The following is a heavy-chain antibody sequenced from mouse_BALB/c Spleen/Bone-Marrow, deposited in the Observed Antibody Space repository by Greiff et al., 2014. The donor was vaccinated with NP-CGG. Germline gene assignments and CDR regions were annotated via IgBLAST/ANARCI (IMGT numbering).Heavy chain of an antibody. J-gene: IGHJ2*01. CDR3: ARSDEGFPCSFDS. CDR1: GYTFTSYD. Sequence: VQLQQSGPELVKPGALVKISCKASGYTFTSYDINWVKKRPGQGLEWIGWIYPGDGSTKYNENFKGKATLTADRSSTTAYMQLSNLTCENSAVYVCARSDEGFPCSFDSWGQGTTLTVSA. CDR2: IYPGDGST. V-gene: IGHV1S56*01.